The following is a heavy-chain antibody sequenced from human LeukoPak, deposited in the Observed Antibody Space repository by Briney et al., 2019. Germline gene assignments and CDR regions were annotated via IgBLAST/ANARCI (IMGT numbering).Heavy chain of an antibody. Sequence: LRLSCAASGFIFSDYYMNWIRQAPGKGLEWIGSIYSSGSTYYNPSLKSRVTISVDTSKNQFSLKLSSMTAADTAVYYCAREILPQTSSWFWGKFDPWSQGTLVTVSS. CDR3: AREILPQTSSWFWGKFDP. CDR2: IYSSGST. V-gene: IGHV4-38-2*01. J-gene: IGHJ5*02. D-gene: IGHD6-13*01. CDR1: GFIFSDYY.